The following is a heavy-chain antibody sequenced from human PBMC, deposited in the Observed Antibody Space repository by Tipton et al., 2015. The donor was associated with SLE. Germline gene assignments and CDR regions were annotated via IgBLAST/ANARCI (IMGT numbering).Heavy chain of an antibody. Sequence: SLRLSCAASGFTVSSNYMSWVRQAPGKGLEWVSVIYSGGSTYYADSVKGRFTISRDNSKNTLYLQINSLRAEDTAVYYCARGGPNWGSGGAFDIWGRGTMVTVSS. CDR1: GFTVSSNY. CDR3: ARGGPNWGSGGAFDI. CDR2: IYSGGST. D-gene: IGHD7-27*01. V-gene: IGHV3-53*01. J-gene: IGHJ3*02.